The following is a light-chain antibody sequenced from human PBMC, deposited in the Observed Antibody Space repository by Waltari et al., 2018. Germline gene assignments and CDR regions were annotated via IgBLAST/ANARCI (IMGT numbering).Light chain of an antibody. J-gene: IGKJ4*01. CDR1: QDISNN. CDR2: AAS. V-gene: IGKV1-33*01. CDR3: QQLNFYPLT. Sequence: DIQMTQSPSSLSASMGERVTISCQASQDISNNLHWYQQKPGQAPKLLIYAASNLQTGVSSRFSGSGSGTHFSLTISSLQPEDVATYYCQQLNFYPLTFGGGTKVEIK.